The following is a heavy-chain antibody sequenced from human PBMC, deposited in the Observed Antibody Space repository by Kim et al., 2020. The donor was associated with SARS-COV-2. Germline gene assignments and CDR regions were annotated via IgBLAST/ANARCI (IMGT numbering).Heavy chain of an antibody. CDR3: ARQLRGRRDFQH. V-gene: IGHV4-34*01. J-gene: IGHJ1*01. Sequence: NYNPSLKSRVTISVDTSKNQFSLKLSSVTAADTAVYYCARQLRGRRDFQHWGQGTLVTVSS. D-gene: IGHD3-10*01.